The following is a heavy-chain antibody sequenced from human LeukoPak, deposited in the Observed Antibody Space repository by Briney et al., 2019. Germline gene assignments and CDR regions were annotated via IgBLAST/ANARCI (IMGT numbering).Heavy chain of an antibody. CDR1: GGTFSSYA. J-gene: IGHJ3*02. Sequence: ASVKVSCKASGGTFSSYAISWVRQAPGQGLEWMGWISTDNGDTNYAQKLQGRVTMTTDTSTSTAYMELRSLRSDDTAVYYCARERRYSSSYHDAFDIWGQGTMVTVSS. CDR2: ISTDNGDT. V-gene: IGHV1-18*01. CDR3: ARERRYSSSYHDAFDI. D-gene: IGHD6-6*01.